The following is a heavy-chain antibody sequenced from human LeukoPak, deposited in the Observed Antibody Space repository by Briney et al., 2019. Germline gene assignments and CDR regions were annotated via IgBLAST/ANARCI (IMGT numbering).Heavy chain of an antibody. J-gene: IGHJ3*02. Sequence: PSETLSLTCTVSGGSINSYYWSWIRQPAGKGLEWIGRIYTSGSTNYNPSLKSRVTMSIDTSKNQFSLKVSSVTAADTAVYYCASLTTADAFDIWGQGTMVTVSS. D-gene: IGHD3-22*01. CDR2: IYTSGST. CDR1: GGSINSYY. V-gene: IGHV4-4*07. CDR3: ASLTTADAFDI.